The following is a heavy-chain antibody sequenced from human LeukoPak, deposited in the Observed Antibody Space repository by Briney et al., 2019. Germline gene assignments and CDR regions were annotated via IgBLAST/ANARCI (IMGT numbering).Heavy chain of an antibody. Sequence: GRSLRLSCAASGFTFRSYTMNWVRQAPGKGLESVSGISSSSSTTYYADSVKVRFPISRDNAKNTLYLQRTRLRAEDTAVYYCARGAGGSYHCWSFDLWGRGTLVTVSS. CDR3: ARGAGGSYHCWSFDL. CDR2: ISSSSSTT. CDR1: GFTFRSYT. V-gene: IGHV3-48*01. D-gene: IGHD3-16*02. J-gene: IGHJ2*01.